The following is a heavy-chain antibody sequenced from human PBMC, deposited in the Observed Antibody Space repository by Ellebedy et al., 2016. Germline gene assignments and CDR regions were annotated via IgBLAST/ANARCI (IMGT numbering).Heavy chain of an antibody. V-gene: IGHV3-30-3*01. Sequence: GGSLRLSCAASGFTFSSYAMHWVRQAPGKGLEWVAVISYDGSNKYYADSVKGRFTISRDNSKNTLYLQMNSLRAEDTAVYYCARPRRDGYNLGDYWGQGTLVTVSS. CDR3: ARPRRDGYNLGDY. CDR2: ISYDGSNK. CDR1: GFTFSSYA. J-gene: IGHJ4*02. D-gene: IGHD5-24*01.